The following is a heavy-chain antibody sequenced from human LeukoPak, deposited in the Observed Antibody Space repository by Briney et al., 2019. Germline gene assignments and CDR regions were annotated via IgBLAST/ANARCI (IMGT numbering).Heavy chain of an antibody. Sequence: TGGSLRLSCAASGFTFSNYAMSGVRQAPGKGLEWVSGIGDTGGTTFYADSVKGRLTISRDNSKNTLSLQMNSLRAEDTAVYYGAKDHGAGSYYNHPDYWGQGTLVTVSS. CDR3: AKDHGAGSYYNHPDY. V-gene: IGHV3-23*01. CDR2: IGDTGGTT. D-gene: IGHD3-10*01. J-gene: IGHJ4*02. CDR1: GFTFSNYA.